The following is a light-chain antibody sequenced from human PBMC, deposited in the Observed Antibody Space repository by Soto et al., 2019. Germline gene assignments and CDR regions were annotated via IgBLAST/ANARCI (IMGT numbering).Light chain of an antibody. CDR1: QSISIN. V-gene: IGKV3-15*01. Sequence: EIVMTQSPATLSVSPGERAILSCRASQSISINLAWYQQKPGQAPRLLIYAASNRATGVPARFSGSWSGTEFTLTISSLQSEDFAVYYCQQRDIWPWTFGQGTKVEIK. CDR2: AAS. J-gene: IGKJ1*01. CDR3: QQRDIWPWT.